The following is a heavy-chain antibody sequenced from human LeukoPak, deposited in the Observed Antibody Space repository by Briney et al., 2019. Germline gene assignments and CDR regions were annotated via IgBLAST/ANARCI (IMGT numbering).Heavy chain of an antibody. CDR3: ARVTAVRLFDY. D-gene: IGHD1-20*01. CDR1: GFTFSSYA. CDR2: ISGSGGST. V-gene: IGHV3-23*01. Sequence: GGPLRLSCAASGFTFSSYAMSWVRQAQGKGLEWVSAISGSGGSTYYADSVKGRFTISRDNSKNTLYLQMNSLRVEDTAIYYCARVTAVRLFDYWGQGTLVTVSS. J-gene: IGHJ4*02.